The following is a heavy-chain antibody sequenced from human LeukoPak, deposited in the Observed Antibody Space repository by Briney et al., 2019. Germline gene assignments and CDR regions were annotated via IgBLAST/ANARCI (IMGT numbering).Heavy chain of an antibody. CDR1: GYSISSGYY. CDR2: IYHSGST. Sequence: SETLSLTCTVSGYSISSGYYWGWIRQPPGEGLEWIGSIYHSGSTYYNPSLKSRVTISVDKSKTQFSLKLSSVTAADTAVYYCARDYQGGYGDKTVDYWGQGTLVTVSS. V-gene: IGHV4-38-2*02. J-gene: IGHJ4*02. D-gene: IGHD5-18*01. CDR3: ARDYQGGYGDKTVDY.